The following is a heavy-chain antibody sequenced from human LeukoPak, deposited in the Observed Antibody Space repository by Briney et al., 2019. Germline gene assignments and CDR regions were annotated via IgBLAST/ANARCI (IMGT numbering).Heavy chain of an antibody. Sequence: ASVKVSCKVSGYTLTELSMHWMRQAPGKGLEWMGGFDPEDGETIYAQKFQGRVTMTEDTSTDTAYMELSSLRSEDTAVYYCATDFTPYYYYGMDVWGQGTTVTVSS. CDR3: ATDFTPYYYYGMDV. CDR1: GYTLTELS. V-gene: IGHV1-24*01. J-gene: IGHJ6*02. CDR2: FDPEDGET.